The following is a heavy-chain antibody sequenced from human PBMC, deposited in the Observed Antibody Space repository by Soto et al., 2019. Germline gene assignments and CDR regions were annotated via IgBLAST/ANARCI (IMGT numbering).Heavy chain of an antibody. J-gene: IGHJ6*02. V-gene: IGHV4-31*03. Sequence: SETLSLTCTVSCGSISSGGYYWSWIRQHPGKGLEWIGYIYYSGSTYYNPSLKSRVTISVDTSKNQFSLKLSSVTAADTAVYYCARAPPVYYYGMDVWGQGTTVTVSS. CDR2: IYYSGST. CDR1: CGSISSGGYY. CDR3: ARAPPVYYYGMDV.